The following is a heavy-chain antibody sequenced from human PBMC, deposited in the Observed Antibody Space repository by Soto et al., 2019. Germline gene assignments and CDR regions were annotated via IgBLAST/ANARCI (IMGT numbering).Heavy chain of an antibody. CDR2: IYTSGST. CDR3: ARDGPMVLTYYYYGMDV. CDR1: GGSISSYC. D-gene: IGHD3-10*01. Sequence: SETLSLTCTVSGGSISSYCWSWIRQPAGKGLEWIGRIYTSGSTNYNPSLKSRVTMSVDTSKNQFSLKLSSVTAAATAVYYCARDGPMVLTYYYYGMDVWGQGPTITV. J-gene: IGHJ6*02. V-gene: IGHV4-4*07.